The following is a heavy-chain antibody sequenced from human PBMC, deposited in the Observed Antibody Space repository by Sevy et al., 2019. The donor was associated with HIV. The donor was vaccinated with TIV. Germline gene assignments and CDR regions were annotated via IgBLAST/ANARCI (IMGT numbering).Heavy chain of an antibody. Sequence: QSQTLSLTCTVSGGSVSSGSYYWSWIRQPPGKGLEWIGYIYYSGSTNYNPSLKSRVTISVDTSKNQFSLKLSSVTAADTALYYWAGAGGATHHHLRMEVRGQGTNVTGS. CDR3: AGAGGATHHHLRMEV. CDR2: IYYSGST. CDR1: GGSVSSGSYY. J-gene: IGHJ6*02. V-gene: IGHV4-61*01. D-gene: IGHD3-10*01.